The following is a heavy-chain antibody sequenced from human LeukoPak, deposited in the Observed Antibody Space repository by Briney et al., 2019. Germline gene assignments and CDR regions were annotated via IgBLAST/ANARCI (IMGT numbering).Heavy chain of an antibody. J-gene: IGHJ4*02. CDR2: ISSSSSYI. V-gene: IGHV3-21*06. CDR3: ARPSLLWFGELPYFDY. CDR1: GFTFSSYT. D-gene: IGHD3-10*01. Sequence: PGGSLRLSCAASGFTFSSYTMNWVHQAPGKGLGWVSSISSSSSYIYYADSVKGRFTISRDNAKNSLYLQMNSLRAEDTAVYYCARPSLLWFGELPYFDYWGQGTLVTVSS.